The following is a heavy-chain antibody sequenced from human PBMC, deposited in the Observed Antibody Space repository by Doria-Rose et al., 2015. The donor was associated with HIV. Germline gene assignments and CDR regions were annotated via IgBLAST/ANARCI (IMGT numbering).Heavy chain of an antibody. D-gene: IGHD6-13*01. CDR2: MFSDDER. CDR3: ARIKSSRWYHKYYFDF. V-gene: IGHV2-26*01. Sequence: QITLKESGPVLVKPTETLTLTCTVSGASLSSPGMGVSWIRQPPGKALEWLANMFSDDERSYKTSLKSRLTISRGTSKSQVVLTMTDMDPVDTATYYCARIKSSRWYHKYYFDFWGQGTLVIVSA. CDR1: GASLSSPGMG. J-gene: IGHJ4*02.